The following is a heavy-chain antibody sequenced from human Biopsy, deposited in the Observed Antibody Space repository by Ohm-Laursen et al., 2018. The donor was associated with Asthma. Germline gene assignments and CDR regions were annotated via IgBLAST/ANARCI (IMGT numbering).Heavy chain of an antibody. Sequence: SVKVSCNTSGYTFNSAGITWVRQAPGQGLEWMGWISVYNGSTKVAQKLQDRATMITDTSTSTAYMELRSLRSDDTAVYFCARAVDYSHYYGIDVWGQGTTVTVS. CDR2: ISVYNGST. CDR3: ARAVDYSHYYGIDV. CDR1: GYTFNSAG. D-gene: IGHD3-10*01. V-gene: IGHV1-18*01. J-gene: IGHJ6*02.